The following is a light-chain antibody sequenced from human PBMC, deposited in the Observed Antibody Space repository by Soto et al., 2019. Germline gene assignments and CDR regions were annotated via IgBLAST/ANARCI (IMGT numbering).Light chain of an antibody. J-gene: IGKJ1*01. Sequence: DIQMTQSPSTLSASVGDRVTITCRASQSISNWLAWYQQKPGKAPNLLIQGASSLESGVPSRFSGSGSGTEFTLAISSLQPDDFATYYCQQYCSYSQTFGQGTKVEIK. V-gene: IGKV1-5*01. CDR3: QQYCSYSQT. CDR1: QSISNW. CDR2: GAS.